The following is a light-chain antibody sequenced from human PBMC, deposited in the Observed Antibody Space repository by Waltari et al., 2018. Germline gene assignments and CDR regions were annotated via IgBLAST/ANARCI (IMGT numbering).Light chain of an antibody. Sequence: QSALTQPPSASGSPGQSVTISCTGTNSDVGGYNYVSRYHQDPGKAPQVMIYEVSKRPAGVPDRFAGSKSGNTASLTVSGLQAEDEADYYCSSYAGSNNVIFGGGTKLTVL. V-gene: IGLV2-8*01. CDR2: EVS. J-gene: IGLJ2*01. CDR1: NSDVGGYNY. CDR3: SSYAGSNNVI.